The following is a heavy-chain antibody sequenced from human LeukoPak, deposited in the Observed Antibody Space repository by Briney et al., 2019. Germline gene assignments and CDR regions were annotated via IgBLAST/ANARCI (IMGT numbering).Heavy chain of an antibody. Sequence: PGRSLRLSCAASGFTFSSYGMHWVRQARGKGLEGVAVISSDGSNADYADSVKGRFTISRGNSKSTLYLQMNSLRAEDTAVYYCAKGSPQFDFWGQGTLVTVSS. CDR2: ISSDGSNA. V-gene: IGHV3-30*18. CDR3: AKGSPQFDF. J-gene: IGHJ4*02. CDR1: GFTFSSYG. D-gene: IGHD1-26*01.